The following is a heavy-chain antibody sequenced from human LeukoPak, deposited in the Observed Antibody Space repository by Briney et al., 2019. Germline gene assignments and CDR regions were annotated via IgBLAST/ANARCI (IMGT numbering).Heavy chain of an antibody. CDR3: ARLSGSLLFDY. CDR1: GYSISSGYY. D-gene: IGHD1-26*01. Sequence: SETLSLTCAVSGYSISSGYYWGWIRQPPGKGLEWIGSIYHSGSTYYNPSLKSRVTISADTSKNQFSLKLSSVTAADTAVYYCARLSGSLLFDYWGQGTLVTVSS. J-gene: IGHJ4*02. CDR2: IYHSGST. V-gene: IGHV4-38-2*01.